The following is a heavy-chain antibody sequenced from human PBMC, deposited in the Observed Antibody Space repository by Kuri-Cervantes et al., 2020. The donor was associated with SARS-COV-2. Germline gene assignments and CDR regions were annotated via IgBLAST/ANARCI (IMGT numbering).Heavy chain of an antibody. CDR1: GGSFSGYY. D-gene: IGHD5-12*01. CDR2: INHSEST. V-gene: IGHV4-34*01. CDR3: ARGASGYVGYYYYYGLDD. J-gene: IGHJ6*02. Sequence: GSLRLSCAVYGGSFSGYYWSWVRQPPGKGLEWVGVINHSESTNYNPSLKSRFTISVNTSKNTFSLKLSTLTAADTAVYYCARGASGYVGYYYYYGLDDWGQGTMVTVSS.